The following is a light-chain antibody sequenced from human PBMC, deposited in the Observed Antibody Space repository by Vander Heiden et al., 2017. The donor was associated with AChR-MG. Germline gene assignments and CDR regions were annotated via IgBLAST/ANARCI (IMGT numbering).Light chain of an antibody. CDR3: QQYNSYLTWT. CDR1: QSISSW. Sequence: DIQMTQSPSTLSASVGDRVTITCRASQSISSWLAWYQQKPGKAPKLLIYKAYSLESGVPSRFSGSGSGTEFTLTISSLQPDDFATYYCQQYNSYLTWTFGQGTKVEIK. CDR2: KAY. V-gene: IGKV1-5*03. J-gene: IGKJ1*01.